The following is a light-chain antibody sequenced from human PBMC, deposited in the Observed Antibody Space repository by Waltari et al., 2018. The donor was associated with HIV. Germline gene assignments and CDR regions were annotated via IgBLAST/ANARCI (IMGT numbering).Light chain of an antibody. Sequence: QSALTQPPSASGSPGQSVTISCTGTSSDVGGYNYVSWYQQHPGKAPKPMIYAASKRPSGVPDRFSGSKSGNTASLTVSGLQAEDEADYYCSSYAGSNNFKVFGGGTKLTVL. V-gene: IGLV2-8*01. CDR1: SSDVGGYNY. CDR3: SSYAGSNNFKV. CDR2: AAS. J-gene: IGLJ2*01.